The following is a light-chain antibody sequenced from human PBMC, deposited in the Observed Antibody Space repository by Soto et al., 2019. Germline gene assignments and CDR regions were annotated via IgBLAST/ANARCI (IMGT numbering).Light chain of an antibody. J-gene: IGKJ1*01. V-gene: IGKV3-20*01. CDR3: QQDITSPWT. Sequence: EIVLTQSPGTLSLSAGERATVSCRASQSVRSSLLAWYQQKPGQAPRLLIYAGSRRAAGIPDRFSGSGSGTDFTLTISRLGPEEFAVYYCQQDITSPWTFGQGTKVEIK. CDR2: AGS. CDR1: QSVRSSL.